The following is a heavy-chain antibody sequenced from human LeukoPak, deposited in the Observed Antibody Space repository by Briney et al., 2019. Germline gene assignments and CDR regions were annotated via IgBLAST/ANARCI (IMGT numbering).Heavy chain of an antibody. CDR3: ARDGGQQLTRKNYFDY. V-gene: IGHV1-46*01. CDR2: INPSGGST. D-gene: IGHD6-13*01. Sequence: ASVKVSCKASGYTFTSYHMHWVRQAPGQGLEWMGIINPSGGSTSYAQKFQGRVTMTRDTSTSTVYMELSSLRSEDTAVYYCARDGGQQLTRKNYFDYWGQGTLVTVSS. J-gene: IGHJ4*02. CDR1: GYTFTSYH.